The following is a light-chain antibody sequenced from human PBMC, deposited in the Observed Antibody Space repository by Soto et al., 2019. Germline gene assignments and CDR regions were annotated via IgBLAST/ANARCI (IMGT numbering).Light chain of an antibody. Sequence: QSAPTQPASVSGSPGQSITISCTGTSSDVGGYYYVSWYQHHPGKAPKLMIYQVSNRPSGVSNRFSGSKSGNTASLTISGLQAEDEADYYCSSYTSSNTFYVFGTGTKVTVL. J-gene: IGLJ1*01. CDR3: SSYTSSNTFYV. V-gene: IGLV2-14*01. CDR2: QVS. CDR1: SSDVGGYYY.